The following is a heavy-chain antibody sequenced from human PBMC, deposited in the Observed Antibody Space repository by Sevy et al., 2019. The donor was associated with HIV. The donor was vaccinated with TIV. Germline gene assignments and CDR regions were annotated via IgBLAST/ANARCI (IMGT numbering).Heavy chain of an antibody. V-gene: IGHV6-1*01. J-gene: IGHJ4*02. CDR1: GDSVSSNSAA. CDR2: TYYRSQWFY. D-gene: IGHD3-10*01. CDR3: VRLGYGLGSSPYFDY. Sequence: KQSQTLSLTCAISGDSVSSNSAAWNWIRQSPSRGLEWLGRTYYRSQWFYDYPVSVKSRVTINPDTSKNHFSLQLTSVTPEDTAVYYCVRLGYGLGSSPYFDYWGQGTLVTVSS.